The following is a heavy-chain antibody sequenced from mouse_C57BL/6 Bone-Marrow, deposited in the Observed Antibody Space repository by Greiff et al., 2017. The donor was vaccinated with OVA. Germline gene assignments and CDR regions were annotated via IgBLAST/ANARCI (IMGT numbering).Heavy chain of an antibody. D-gene: IGHD3-2*02. Sequence: QVQLQQPGAELVRPGTSVKLSCKASGYTFTSYWMHWVKQRPGQGLEWIGVIDPSDSYTNYNQKFKGKATLTVDTSSSTAYMQLSSLTSEVSAVYYCARGGQLRLRYYWGQDTTLTVSS. CDR2: IDPSDSYT. CDR1: GYTFTSYW. V-gene: IGHV1-59*01. CDR3: ARGGQLRLRYY. J-gene: IGHJ2*01.